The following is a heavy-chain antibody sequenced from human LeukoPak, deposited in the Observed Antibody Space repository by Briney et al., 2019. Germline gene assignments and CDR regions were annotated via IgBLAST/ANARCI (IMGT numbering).Heavy chain of an antibody. CDR3: ARVIWGPTYYFDY. V-gene: IGHV4-59*01. J-gene: IGHJ4*02. Sequence: SETLSLTCTVSGGSISSYYWSWIRQPPGKGLEWIGYIYYSGSTNYNPSLKSRVTISVDTSKNQFSLKLSSVTAADTAVYYCARVIWGPTYYFDYWGQGTLVTVSS. CDR2: IYYSGST. CDR1: GGSISSYY. D-gene: IGHD3-16*01.